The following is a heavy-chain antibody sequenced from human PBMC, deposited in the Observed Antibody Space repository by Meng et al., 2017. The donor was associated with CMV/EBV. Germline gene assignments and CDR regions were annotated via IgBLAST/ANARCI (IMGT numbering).Heavy chain of an antibody. J-gene: IGHJ3*02. Sequence: GESLKISCAASGFTVSSNYMSWVRQAPGKGLEWVSVIYSGGSTYYADSVKGRFTIPRDNSKNTLYLQMNSLRAEDTAVYYCASYCSSTSCWNAFDIWGQGTMVTVSS. CDR3: ASYCSSTSCWNAFDI. CDR1: GFTVSSNY. CDR2: IYSGGST. D-gene: IGHD2-2*01. V-gene: IGHV3-53*01.